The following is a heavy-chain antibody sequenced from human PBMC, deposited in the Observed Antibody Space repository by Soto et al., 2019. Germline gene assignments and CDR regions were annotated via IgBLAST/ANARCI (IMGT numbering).Heavy chain of an antibody. CDR2: TANKRSRYTT. D-gene: IGHD3-16*01. J-gene: IGHJ6*02. V-gene: IGHV3-72*01. CDR1: GFTSSDHY. Sequence: EVELVESGGGLVQAGGSLRVSCGVSGFTSSDHYMDWVRQAPGKGLEWVGRTANKRSRYTTEYDSYVKGRFIISRDDSKNSVYLQMNSLKIEDTAVYYCARAGFGHGMDVWGQGTKVTVS. CDR3: ARAGFGHGMDV.